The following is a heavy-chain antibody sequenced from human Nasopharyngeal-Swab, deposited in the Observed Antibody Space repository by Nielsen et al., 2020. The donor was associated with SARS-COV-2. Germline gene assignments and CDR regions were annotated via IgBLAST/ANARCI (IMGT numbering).Heavy chain of an antibody. D-gene: IGHD3-3*01. CDR3: ARGKSYDFWSGYYDDYYGMDV. CDR1: VYTFPSYY. J-gene: IGHJ6*02. V-gene: IGHV1-46*01. Sequence: ASVKVSCKASVYTFPSYYMHWVRPPPAQGLAWMGIINPSGGSTSYAQKFQGRVTMTRHTSTSTVYMELSSLRSEDTAVYYCARGKSYDFWSGYYDDYYGMDVWGQGTTVTVSS. CDR2: INPSGGST.